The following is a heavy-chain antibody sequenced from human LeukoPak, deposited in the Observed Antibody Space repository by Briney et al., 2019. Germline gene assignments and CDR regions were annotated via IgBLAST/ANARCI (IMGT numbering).Heavy chain of an antibody. CDR2: IGIDSGNT. Sequence: PGGSLRLSWVASGFIFREYSMSWVRQPPGKGLEWISYIGIDSGNTKYADSVKGRFTISGDNAKNSLYLQMNSLRVEDTAVYYCARAHNYAFDNWGQGTLVTVSS. CDR3: ARAHNYAFDN. CDR1: GFIFREYS. J-gene: IGHJ4*02. D-gene: IGHD5-24*01. V-gene: IGHV3-11*06.